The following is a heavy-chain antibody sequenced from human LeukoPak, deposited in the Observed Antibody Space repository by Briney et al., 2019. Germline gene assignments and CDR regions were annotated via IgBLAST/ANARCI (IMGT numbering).Heavy chain of an antibody. D-gene: IGHD3-10*01. CDR2: IRGDENEI. Sequence: GGSLRLSCEASGFTFSSHWMHWVRQVPGKGLVWVARIRGDENEIDYADSVKGRFTISRDNAKKSLYLQMNSLRVEDTAVYYCARFISLGAWGQGTLVTVSS. V-gene: IGHV3-74*01. CDR1: GFTFSSHW. J-gene: IGHJ5*02. CDR3: ARFISLGA.